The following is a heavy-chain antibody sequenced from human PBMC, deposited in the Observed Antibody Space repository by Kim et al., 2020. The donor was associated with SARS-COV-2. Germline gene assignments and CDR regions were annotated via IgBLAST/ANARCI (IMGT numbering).Heavy chain of an antibody. J-gene: IGHJ5*02. CDR2: ISWNSGSI. D-gene: IGHD2-2*01. Sequence: GGSLRLSCAASGFTFGDYAMHWVRQAPGKGLEWVSGISWNSGSIGYADSVKGRFTISRDNAKNSLYLQMNSLRAEDTALYYCAKDISYAVVPAANSPYNWFDPWGQGTLVTVSS. CDR1: GFTFGDYA. V-gene: IGHV3-9*01. CDR3: AKDISYAVVPAANSPYNWFDP.